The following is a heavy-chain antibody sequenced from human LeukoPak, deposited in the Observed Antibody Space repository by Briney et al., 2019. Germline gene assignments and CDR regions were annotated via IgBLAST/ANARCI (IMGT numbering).Heavy chain of an antibody. CDR2: ISSSSTI. Sequence: GGSLRLSCAASGFTFSSYSMNWVRQAPGKGLEWVSYISSSSTIYYADSVKGRFTISRDNAKNSLYLQMNSLRAEDTAVYYCAAYNWNDAWWGQGTLVTVSS. CDR1: GFTFSSYS. J-gene: IGHJ4*02. CDR3: AAYNWNDAW. D-gene: IGHD1-20*01. V-gene: IGHV3-48*04.